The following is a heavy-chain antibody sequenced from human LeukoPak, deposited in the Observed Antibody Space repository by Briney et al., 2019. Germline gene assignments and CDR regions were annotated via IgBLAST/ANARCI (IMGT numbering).Heavy chain of an antibody. D-gene: IGHD2-15*01. CDR1: GFTFSSYA. Sequence: PGGSLRLSCAASGFTFSSYAMHWVRQAPGKGLEYVSAISSNGGSTYYANSVKGRFTISRDNSKNTLYLQMGSLRAEDMAVYYCARDGGYCSGGSCTSYYFDYWGQGTLVTVSS. CDR3: ARDGGYCSGGSCTSYYFDY. V-gene: IGHV3-64*01. J-gene: IGHJ4*02. CDR2: ISSNGGST.